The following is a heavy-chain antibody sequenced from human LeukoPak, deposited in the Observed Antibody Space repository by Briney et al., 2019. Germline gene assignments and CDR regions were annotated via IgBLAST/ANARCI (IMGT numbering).Heavy chain of an antibody. V-gene: IGHV4-38-2*02. CDR2: IYHSGST. CDR3: AREIGGSSWSYYYYYMDV. D-gene: IGHD6-13*01. Sequence: SETLSLTCTVSGYSISSGYYWGWIRQPPGKGLEWIGSIYHSGSTYYNPSLKSRVTISVDTSKNQFSLKLSSVTAADTAVYYCAREIGGSSWSYYYYYMDVWGKGTTVTVSS. CDR1: GYSISSGYY. J-gene: IGHJ6*03.